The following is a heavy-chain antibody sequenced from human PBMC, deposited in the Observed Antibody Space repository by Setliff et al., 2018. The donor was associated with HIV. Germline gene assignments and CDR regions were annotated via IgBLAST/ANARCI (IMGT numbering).Heavy chain of an antibody. CDR1: GFTFSNYW. CDR2: IGSSGTPI. D-gene: IGHD1-7*01. Sequence: GGSLRLSCAASGFTFSNYWMSWVRQAPGKGLEWLSYIGSSGTPIYYADSVKGRFTISRDNAKNSLNLQMNSLRAEDTAVYYCARVGITGTTLHPYWGQGTLVTVSS. V-gene: IGHV3-11*04. CDR3: ARVGITGTTLHPY. J-gene: IGHJ4*02.